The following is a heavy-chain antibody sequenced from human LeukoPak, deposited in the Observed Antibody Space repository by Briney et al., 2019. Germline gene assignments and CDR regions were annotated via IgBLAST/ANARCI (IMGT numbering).Heavy chain of an antibody. Sequence: ASVKVSCKASGGTFSSYAISWVRQAPGQGLEWMGGIIPIFGTANYAQKFQGRVTITADESTSTAYMELSSLRSEDMAVYYCARTYYDSSGYLEDYWGQGTPVTVSS. D-gene: IGHD3-22*01. CDR3: ARTYYDSSGYLEDY. J-gene: IGHJ4*02. V-gene: IGHV1-69*13. CDR1: GGTFSSYA. CDR2: IIPIFGTA.